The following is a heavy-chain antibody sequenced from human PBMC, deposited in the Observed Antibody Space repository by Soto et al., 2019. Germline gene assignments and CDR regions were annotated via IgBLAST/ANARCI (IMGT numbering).Heavy chain of an antibody. J-gene: IGHJ6*02. CDR2: IHHSGST. D-gene: IGHD3-10*02. V-gene: IGHV4-38-2*01. CDR3: ARGARPYYVRSSAGMDL. Sequence: PSETLSLTCAVSGYSISSGYYWGWIRQPPGKGLEWIGSIHHSGSTYYNPSLKSRVTISVDTSKNQFSLRLSSVTASDTAVYYCARGARPYYVRSSAGMDLWGQGTTVAVSS. CDR1: GYSISSGYY.